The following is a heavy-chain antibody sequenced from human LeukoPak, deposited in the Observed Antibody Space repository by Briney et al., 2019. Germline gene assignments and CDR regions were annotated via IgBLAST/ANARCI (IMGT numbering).Heavy chain of an antibody. Sequence: ASVKVSCKASGYTFTSYGISWVRQAPGQGLEWMGWISAYNGNTNYAQKLQGRVTMTTDTSTSTAYMELRSLRSDDTAVYYCARVLGWELLRYYYYYGMDVWGQGTTVTVSS. J-gene: IGHJ6*02. D-gene: IGHD1-26*01. CDR1: GYTFTSYG. CDR2: ISAYNGNT. V-gene: IGHV1-18*01. CDR3: ARVLGWELLRYYYYYGMDV.